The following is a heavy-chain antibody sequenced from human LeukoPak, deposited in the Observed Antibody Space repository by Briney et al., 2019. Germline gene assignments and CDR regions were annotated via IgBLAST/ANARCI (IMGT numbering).Heavy chain of an antibody. CDR3: AKCGYSGEYYMDV. J-gene: IGHJ6*03. CDR2: ISGSGGST. V-gene: IGHV3-23*01. CDR1: GFTFSSYG. D-gene: IGHD5-18*01. Sequence: QSGGSLRLSCAASGFTFSSYGMSWVRQAPGKGLEWVSAISGSGGSTYYADSVKGRFTISRDNSKNTLYLQMNSLRAEDTAVYYCAKCGYSGEYYMDVWGKGTTVTISS.